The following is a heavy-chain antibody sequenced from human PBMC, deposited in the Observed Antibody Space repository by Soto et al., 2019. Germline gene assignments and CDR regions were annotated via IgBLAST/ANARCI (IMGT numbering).Heavy chain of an antibody. J-gene: IGHJ4*02. Sequence: QVQLQESGPGLVKPSQTLSLTCTVSGGSISSGGYYWSWIRQHPGKGLEWFGYIYYSGSTYYNPSLKSRVTISVDTSKNQFSLKLSSVTAADTAVYYCARDAFTMVRGVIGWHFDYWGQGTLVTVSS. CDR2: IYYSGST. D-gene: IGHD3-10*01. V-gene: IGHV4-31*03. CDR3: ARDAFTMVRGVIGWHFDY. CDR1: GGSISSGGYY.